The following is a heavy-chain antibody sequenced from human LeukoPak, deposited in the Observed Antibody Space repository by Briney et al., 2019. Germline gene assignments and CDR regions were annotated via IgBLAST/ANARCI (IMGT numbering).Heavy chain of an antibody. Sequence: GGSLSLSCAASGFTFSSYAMSWVRQAPGKGLQWVSAISGSGGSTYYADSVKGPFTLCRDNSKNTLYLQMNSLRAEDTAVYYCAKDSEDSGSYWPLDYWGQGTLVTVS. J-gene: IGHJ4*02. CDR1: GFTFSSYA. CDR3: AKDSEDSGSYWPLDY. D-gene: IGHD1-26*01. V-gene: IGHV3-23*01. CDR2: ISGSGGST.